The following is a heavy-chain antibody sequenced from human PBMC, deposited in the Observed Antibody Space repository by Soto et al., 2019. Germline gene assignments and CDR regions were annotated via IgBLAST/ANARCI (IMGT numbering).Heavy chain of an antibody. J-gene: IGHJ4*02. V-gene: IGHV4-59*12. CDR2: VYYTGST. Sequence: PSETLSLTCTVSGGSISGDYWSWFRQPPGKGLEWIASVYYTGSTYYNPSLKSRVTISLDTSKTQFSLKLSSVTAADSAVYYCAKVPGLWGQGTLVTVSA. CDR1: GGSISGDY. CDR3: AKVPGL.